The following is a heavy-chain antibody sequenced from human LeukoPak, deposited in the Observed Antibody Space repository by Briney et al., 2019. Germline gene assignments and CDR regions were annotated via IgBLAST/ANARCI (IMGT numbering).Heavy chain of an antibody. D-gene: IGHD2-2*01. CDR1: GGSISSYY. CDR3: ARDRGVVPAANPFFYYYYGMDV. Sequence: PSETLSLTCTVSGGSISSYYWSWIRQPPGKGLEWIGYIYYSGSTNYNPSLKSRVTISVDTSKNQFSRKLSSVTAADTAVYYCARDRGVVPAANPFFYYYYGMDVWGKGTTVTVSS. J-gene: IGHJ6*04. V-gene: IGHV4-59*01. CDR2: IYYSGST.